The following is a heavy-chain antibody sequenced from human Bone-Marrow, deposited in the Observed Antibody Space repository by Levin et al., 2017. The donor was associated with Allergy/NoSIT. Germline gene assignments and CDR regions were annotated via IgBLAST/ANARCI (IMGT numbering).Heavy chain of an antibody. CDR1: GFTFRDYS. Sequence: AGGSLRLSCAASGFTFRDYSMTWVRQAPGKGLEWVSYISSGSPIHYVDSVKGRCTISRDNAKNSLYLQINHLRAEDTAVYYCARVSYDSGSFFHLDHWGQGTLVTVSS. D-gene: IGHD3-10*01. CDR3: ARVSYDSGSFFHLDH. V-gene: IGHV3-48*01. CDR2: ISSGSPI. J-gene: IGHJ4*02.